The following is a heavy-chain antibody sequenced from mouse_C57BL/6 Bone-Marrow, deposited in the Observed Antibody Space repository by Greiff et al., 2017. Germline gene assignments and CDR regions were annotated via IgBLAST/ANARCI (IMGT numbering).Heavy chain of an antibody. V-gene: IGHV1-50*01. CDR1: GYTFTSYW. CDR2: LDPSDSYT. CDR3: ASELTGTWRYFDV. Sequence: QVQLQQPGAELVKPGASVKLSCKASGYTFTSYWMQWVKQRPGQGLEWIGELDPSDSYTNYNQKFKGKATLTVDTSSSTAYMQLSSLTSEDSAVYYCASELTGTWRYFDVWGTGTTVTVSS. J-gene: IGHJ1*03. D-gene: IGHD4-1*01.